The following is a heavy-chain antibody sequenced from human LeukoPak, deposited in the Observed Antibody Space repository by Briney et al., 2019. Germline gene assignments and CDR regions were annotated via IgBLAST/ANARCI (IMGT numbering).Heavy chain of an antibody. J-gene: IGHJ4*02. CDR2: IYTSGST. D-gene: IGHD3-10*01. CDR3: ARVRRDMVRGGSYYFDY. CDR1: GGSIGSYY. V-gene: IGHV4-4*07. Sequence: SETLSLTCTVSGGSIGSYYWSWIRQPAGKGLEWIGRIYTSGSTNYNPSLKSRVTMSVDTSKNQFSLKLSSVTAADTAVYYCARVRRDMVRGGSYYFDYWGQGTLVTVSS.